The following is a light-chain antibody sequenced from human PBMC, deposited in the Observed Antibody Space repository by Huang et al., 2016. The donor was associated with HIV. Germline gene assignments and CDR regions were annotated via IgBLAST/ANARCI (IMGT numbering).Light chain of an antibody. V-gene: IGKV3-20*01. J-gene: IGKJ2*01. Sequence: EIVLTQSPGTLSLSPGERATLSCRASQSVSRSYLAWYQQKPGQAPRLLIYGASSRAAGIPDRFSGGRSGTDFTLTISRLEPEDFSVYFCQHYGSSPGYTFGQGTKLEIK. CDR2: GAS. CDR1: QSVSRSY. CDR3: QHYGSSPGYT.